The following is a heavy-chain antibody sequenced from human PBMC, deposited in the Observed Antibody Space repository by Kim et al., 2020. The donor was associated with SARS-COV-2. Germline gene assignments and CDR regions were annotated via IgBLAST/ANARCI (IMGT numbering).Heavy chain of an antibody. V-gene: IGHV1-8*01. CDR2: MNPNSGNT. J-gene: IGHJ6*02. CDR1: GYTFTSYD. CDR3: ARGPPPYYDIYYPGGYGMDV. Sequence: ASVKVSCKASGYTFTSYDINWVRQATGQGLEWMGWMNPNSGNTGYAQKFQGRVTMTRNTSISTAYMELSSLRSEDTAVYYCARGPPPYYDIYYPGGYGMDVWGQGTTVTVSS. D-gene: IGHD3-9*01.